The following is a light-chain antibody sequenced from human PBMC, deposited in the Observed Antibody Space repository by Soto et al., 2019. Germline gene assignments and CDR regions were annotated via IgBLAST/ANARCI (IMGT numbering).Light chain of an antibody. CDR3: QQYDSSPSFT. Sequence: EIVLTQSPGTLSLSPGERATLSCRASQSVSSSSLAWYQQRPGQAPRLLIYGASGRATGIPDRFSGSGSGTDFTLTISRLEPEDFAVYYCQQYDSSPSFTFGPGTKVDIK. CDR1: QSVSSSS. V-gene: IGKV3-20*01. CDR2: GAS. J-gene: IGKJ3*01.